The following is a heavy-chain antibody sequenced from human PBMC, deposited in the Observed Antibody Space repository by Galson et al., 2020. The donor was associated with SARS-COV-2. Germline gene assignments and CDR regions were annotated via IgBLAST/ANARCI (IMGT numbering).Heavy chain of an antibody. CDR2: ISWNSGSI. V-gene: IGHV3-9*03. J-gene: IGHJ3*02. CDR1: GFTFDDYA. Sequence: SLKISCAASGFTFDDYAMHWVRQAPGKGLEWVSGISWNSGSIGYADSVKGRFTISRDNAKNSLYLQMNSLRAEDMALYYCAKEGGYDSSGDRAFDIWGQGTMVTVSS. D-gene: IGHD3-22*01. CDR3: AKEGGYDSSGDRAFDI.